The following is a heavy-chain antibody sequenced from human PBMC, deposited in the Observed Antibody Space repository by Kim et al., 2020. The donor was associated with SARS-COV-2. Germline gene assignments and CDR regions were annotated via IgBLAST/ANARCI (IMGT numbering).Heavy chain of an antibody. CDR2: INHSGST. CDR1: GGSFSGYY. D-gene: IGHD3-22*01. Sequence: SETLSLTCAVYGGSFSGYYWSWIRQPPGKGLEWIGEINHSGSTNYNPSLKSRVTISVDTSKNQFSLKLSSVTAADTAVYYCARGGGRYYYDSSGSRGAFDIWGQGTMVTVSS. V-gene: IGHV4-34*01. CDR3: ARGGGRYYYDSSGSRGAFDI. J-gene: IGHJ3*02.